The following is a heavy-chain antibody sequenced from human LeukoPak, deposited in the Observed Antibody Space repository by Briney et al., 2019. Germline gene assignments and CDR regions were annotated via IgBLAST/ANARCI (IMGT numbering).Heavy chain of an antibody. D-gene: IGHD3-10*01. CDR3: ANLGGDGEYYFDY. Sequence: GGSLRLSCAASGFTFSSYAMSWVRQAPGKGLEWVSAISGSGGSTYHADSVKGRFTISRDNSKNTLYLQMNSLRAEDTAVYYCANLGGDGEYYFDYWGQGTLVTVSS. CDR2: ISGSGGST. J-gene: IGHJ4*02. CDR1: GFTFSSYA. V-gene: IGHV3-23*01.